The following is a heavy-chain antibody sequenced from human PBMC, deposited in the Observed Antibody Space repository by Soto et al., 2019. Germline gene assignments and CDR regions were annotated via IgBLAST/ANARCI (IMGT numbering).Heavy chain of an antibody. CDR3: ARNVVVPAAVGFDY. V-gene: IGHV4-59*01. CDR2: IYYSGST. D-gene: IGHD2-2*01. Sequence: LSLTCTVSGDSINSYYWSRIRQPPGKGLEWIGYIYYSGSTNYNPSLKSRVTISVDTSKNQFSLKLSSVTAADTAVYYCARNVVVPAAVGFDYWGQGTLVTVSS. J-gene: IGHJ4*02. CDR1: GDSINSYY.